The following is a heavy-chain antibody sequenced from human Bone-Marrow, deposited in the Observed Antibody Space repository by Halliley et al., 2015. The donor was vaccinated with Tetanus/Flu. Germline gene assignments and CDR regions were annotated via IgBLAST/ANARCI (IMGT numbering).Heavy chain of an antibody. CDR1: GDSFSGYG. Sequence: QLVQSGAEVKKPGSSVKVSCRASGDSFSGYGITWVRQAPGQGLEWMGVIIPILGSANHAQKFKGRVTITADESTSTAYMELSSLRSEDTAMYYCARGNYYYGSGAHFDYWGQGTLVTVSS. J-gene: IGHJ4*02. V-gene: IGHV1-69*01. CDR3: ARGNYYYGSGAHFDY. CDR2: IIPILGSA. D-gene: IGHD3-10*01.